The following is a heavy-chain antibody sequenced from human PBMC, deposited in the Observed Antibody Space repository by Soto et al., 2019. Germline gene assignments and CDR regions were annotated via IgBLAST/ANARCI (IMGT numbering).Heavy chain of an antibody. J-gene: IGHJ1*01. CDR3: ARDSKDIVVVVAATPGYFQH. D-gene: IGHD2-15*01. CDR1: GGTFSSYT. CDR2: IIPILGIA. V-gene: IGHV1-69*04. Sequence: ASVKVSCKASGGTFSSYTISWVRQAPGQGLEWMGRIIPILGIANYAQKFQGRVTITADKSTSTAYMELSSLRSEDTAVYYWARDSKDIVVVVAATPGYFQHWGQGTLVTVSS.